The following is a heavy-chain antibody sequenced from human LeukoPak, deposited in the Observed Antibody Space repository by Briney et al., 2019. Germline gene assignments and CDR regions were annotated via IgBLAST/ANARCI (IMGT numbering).Heavy chain of an antibody. Sequence: SETLSLTCSVSSDSIRTNNYFWGWIRQPPGMGLEWIGSISYNGITYYNPSLKSRASVSVDTSKNQFSLNLNSVTAADTAIYYCARRPGHTWDMGNWFDPWGQGTLVTVSS. CDR2: ISYNGIT. D-gene: IGHD1-26*01. CDR1: SDSIRTNNYF. J-gene: IGHJ5*02. CDR3: ARRPGHTWDMGNWFDP. V-gene: IGHV4-39*01.